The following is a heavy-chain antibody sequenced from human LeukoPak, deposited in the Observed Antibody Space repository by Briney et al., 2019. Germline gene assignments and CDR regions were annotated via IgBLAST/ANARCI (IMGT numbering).Heavy chain of an antibody. D-gene: IGHD2-2*01. CDR1: GGSISSSSYY. CDR2: IYYSGST. V-gene: IGHV4-39*07. CDR3: ARFNLRWYCSSTSCYGPADY. J-gene: IGHJ4*02. Sequence: SETLSLTCTVAGGSISSSSYYWCWIRQPPGKGLEWIGSIYYSGSTYYNPSLKSRVTISVDTSKNQFSLKLSSVTAADTAVYSCARFNLRWYCSSTSCYGPADYWGQGTLVTVSS.